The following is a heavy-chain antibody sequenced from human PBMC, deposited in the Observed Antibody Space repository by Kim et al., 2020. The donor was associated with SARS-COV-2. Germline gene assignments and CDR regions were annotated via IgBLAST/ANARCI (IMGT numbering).Heavy chain of an antibody. CDR3: ATNGDLDWFDP. CDR2: ISFDGSKK. J-gene: IGHJ5*02. CDR1: GFTFTNYA. D-gene: IGHD4-17*01. Sequence: GGSLRLSCVASGFTFTNYAIHWVRQAPGKGLEWVAVISFDGSKKYYADSVKGRFTISRDNSRNTVFLQMNSLRVEDTAVYYCATNGDLDWFDPWGQGTLVTVSS. V-gene: IGHV3-30*04.